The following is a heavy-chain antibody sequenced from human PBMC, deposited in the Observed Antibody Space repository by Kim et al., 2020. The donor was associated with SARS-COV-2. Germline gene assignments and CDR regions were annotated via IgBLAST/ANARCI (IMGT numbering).Heavy chain of an antibody. CDR2: INHSGSS. CDR1: GETFSGHY. V-gene: IGHV4-34*01. Sequence: SETLSLTCAVYGETFSGHYWTWIRQPPGKGLEWIGEINHSGSSNYIPSLKSRVTTSVDMSKNQFSLRLTSVTAADTAMYYCARVRVSGSSSYYWALDFWGQGTLVTVSS. CDR3: ARVRVSGSSSYYWALDF. J-gene: IGHJ4*02. D-gene: IGHD6-13*01.